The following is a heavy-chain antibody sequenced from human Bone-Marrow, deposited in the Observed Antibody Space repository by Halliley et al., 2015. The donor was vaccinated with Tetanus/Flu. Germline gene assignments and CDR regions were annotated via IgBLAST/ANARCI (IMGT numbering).Heavy chain of an antibody. CDR2: IYYSGST. V-gene: IGHV4-61*01. CDR3: ARVNLGGADQIDY. J-gene: IGHJ4*02. D-gene: IGHD3-16*01. CDR1: GGSVSSGSHY. Sequence: TLSLTCTVSGGSVSSGSHYWSWMRQPPGKGLEWIGNIYYSGSTNYEPSLKSRVTISLDTSKNQFSLKPNSLTAADTAVYFCARVNLGGADQIDYWGQGTLVTVSS.